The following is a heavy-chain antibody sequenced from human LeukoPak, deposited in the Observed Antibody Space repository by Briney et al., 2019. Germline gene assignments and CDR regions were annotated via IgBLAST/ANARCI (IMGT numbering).Heavy chain of an antibody. CDR2: ISGRSSTI. D-gene: IGHD1-26*01. V-gene: IGHV3-48*01. J-gene: IGHJ4*02. CDR3: ARDRLKSGSYYFDY. CDR1: VSTFSDYS. Sequence: GGSLRLSCAASVSTFSDYSMNWVRQAPGKGLEWVSYISGRSSTIYYADSVKGRFTISRDNAKSSMYLQMNSLRAEDTAVYYCARDRLKSGSYYFDYWGQGTLVTVSS.